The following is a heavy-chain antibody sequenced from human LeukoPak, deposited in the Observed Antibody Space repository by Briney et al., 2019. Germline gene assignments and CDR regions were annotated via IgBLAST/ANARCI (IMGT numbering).Heavy chain of an antibody. V-gene: IGHV3-30*02. CDR2: IRYDGSNK. CDR1: GFTFSSYG. J-gene: IGHJ4*02. CDR3: AKDGIAARYFDY. D-gene: IGHD6-6*01. Sequence: GSLRLSCAASGFTFSSYGMHWVRQAPGKGLEWVAFIRYDGSNKYYADSVKGRFTISRDNSKNTLYLQMNSLRAEDTAVYYCAKDGIAARYFDYWGQGTLVTVSS.